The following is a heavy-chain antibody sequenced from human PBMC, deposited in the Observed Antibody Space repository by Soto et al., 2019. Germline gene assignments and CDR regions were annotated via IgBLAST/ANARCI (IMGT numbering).Heavy chain of an antibody. CDR1: EFTFSGRS. Sequence: EVQMVESGGGLVQPGGSLILSCAASEFTFSGRSVHWVRQAPGKGLVWVSGIDKVGTDSTYADSVKGRFTSSRDNAKNTVYLQMNSLRVENTAVYYCSRGWFGPDVWGKGTTVTVSS. CDR2: IDKVGTDS. V-gene: IGHV3-74*01. D-gene: IGHD3-10*01. CDR3: SRGWFGPDV. J-gene: IGHJ6*03.